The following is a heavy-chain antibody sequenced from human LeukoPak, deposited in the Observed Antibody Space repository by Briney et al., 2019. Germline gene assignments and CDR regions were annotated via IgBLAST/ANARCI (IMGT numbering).Heavy chain of an antibody. V-gene: IGHV4-39*01. CDR2: IYSSVST. CDR1: GGSISSNAYY. CDR3: AYSGSYGHLGY. D-gene: IGHD1-26*01. J-gene: IGHJ4*02. Sequence: SETLSLTCTVSGGSISSNAYYWAWIRQPPGTGLEWIESIYSSVSTYYNPSLKSRVTISVDTSKNQFSLRLSSVTAADTALYYCAYSGSYGHLGYWGQGIPVTVSS.